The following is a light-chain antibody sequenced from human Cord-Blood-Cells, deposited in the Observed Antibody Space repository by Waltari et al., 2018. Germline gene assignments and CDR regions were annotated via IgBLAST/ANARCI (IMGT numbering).Light chain of an antibody. J-gene: IGKJ4*01. V-gene: IGKV3-20*01. CDR3: QQYGSSPLT. Sequence: EIVLTQPPGTLSLSPGERASLSCRASQSVSSSYLDWYKQKPGQAPRLLIYGASSMATGIPDRFSGSGSGTDFTLTISRLEPEDFAVYYCQQYGSSPLTFGGGTKVEIK. CDR1: QSVSSSY. CDR2: GAS.